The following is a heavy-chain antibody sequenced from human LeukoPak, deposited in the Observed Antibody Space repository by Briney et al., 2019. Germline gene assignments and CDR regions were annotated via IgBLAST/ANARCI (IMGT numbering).Heavy chain of an antibody. Sequence: GGSLRLSCAASGFTFSSYGMSWVRQAPGKGLEWVSAISGSGGSTYYADSVKGRFTISRDNSKNTLYLQMNSLRAEDTAVYYCAKTLRDGYNFEAFDIWGQGTMVTVSS. CDR2: ISGSGGST. V-gene: IGHV3-23*01. D-gene: IGHD5-24*01. J-gene: IGHJ3*02. CDR3: AKTLRDGYNFEAFDI. CDR1: GFTFSSYG.